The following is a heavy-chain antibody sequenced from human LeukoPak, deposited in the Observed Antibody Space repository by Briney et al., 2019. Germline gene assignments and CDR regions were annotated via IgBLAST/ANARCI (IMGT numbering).Heavy chain of an antibody. CDR2: ISYSGNT. V-gene: IGHV4-39*02. CDR3: SRLTHSYYSDTSGYYPYYYMDV. D-gene: IGHD3-22*01. Sequence: SETLSLTCTVSAGSISSSDYYWGWLRQSPGKGPEWIGRISYSGNTYYNPSLKSRVTISVDTSKNHFSLRLSSVTAADTAVYYCSRLTHSYYSDTSGYYPYYYMDVWGEGTTVAVSS. J-gene: IGHJ6*03. CDR1: AGSISSSDYY.